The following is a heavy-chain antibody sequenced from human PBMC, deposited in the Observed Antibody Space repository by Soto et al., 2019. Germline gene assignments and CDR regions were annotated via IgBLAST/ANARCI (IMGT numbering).Heavy chain of an antibody. CDR3: ASVLELHYYYGMDV. CDR1: GGTFSSYA. V-gene: IGHV1-69*12. Sequence: QVQLVQSGAEVKKPGSSVKVSCKASGGTFSSYAISWVRQAPGQGLEWMGGIIPIFGTADYAQKFQGTVTITADESTITAYMELSSLRSEDTAVYYCASVLELHYYYGMDVWGQGTTVTVSS. CDR2: IIPIFGTA. J-gene: IGHJ6*02. D-gene: IGHD1-7*01.